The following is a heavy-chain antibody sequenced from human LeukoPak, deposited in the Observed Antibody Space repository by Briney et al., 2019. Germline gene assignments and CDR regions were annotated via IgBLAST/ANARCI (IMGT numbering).Heavy chain of an antibody. V-gene: IGHV1-18*01. D-gene: IGHD3-16*01. J-gene: IGHJ4*02. Sequence: ASVKVSCKASGYTFTSDGISWVRQAPGQGLEWMGWISAYNGNTNYAQKLQGRVTMTTDTSTSTAYMELRSLRSGDTAVYYCAREWARLGELIDWGQGTLVTVSS. CDR1: GYTFTSDG. CDR3: AREWARLGELID. CDR2: ISAYNGNT.